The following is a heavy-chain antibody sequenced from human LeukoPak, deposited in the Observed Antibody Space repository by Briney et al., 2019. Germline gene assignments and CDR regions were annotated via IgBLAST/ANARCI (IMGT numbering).Heavy chain of an antibody. V-gene: IGHV1-58*02. CDR1: GFTFTSSA. Sequence: ASVKVSCKASGFTFTSSAMQWVRQAGGQRLEWIGWIVVGSGNTNYAQKFQERVTITRDMSTSTAYMELSSLRSEDTAVYYCAAAAHYDFWSGRYYYYGMDVWGQGTTVTVSS. CDR3: AAAAHYDFWSGRYYYYGMDV. D-gene: IGHD3-3*01. CDR2: IVVGSGNT. J-gene: IGHJ6*02.